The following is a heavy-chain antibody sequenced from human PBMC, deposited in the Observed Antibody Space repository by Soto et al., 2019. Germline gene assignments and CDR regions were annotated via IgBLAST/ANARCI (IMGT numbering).Heavy chain of an antibody. D-gene: IGHD3-22*01. Sequence: AAVKVSCKASGYTFTSYDINWVRQATGQGLEWMGWMNPNSGNTGYAQKFQGRVTMTRNTSISTAYMELSGLRSEDTAVYYCARVGYDSSGYYYGDYWGQGTLVTVSS. CDR2: MNPNSGNT. J-gene: IGHJ4*02. CDR1: GYTFTSYD. V-gene: IGHV1-8*01. CDR3: ARVGYDSSGYYYGDY.